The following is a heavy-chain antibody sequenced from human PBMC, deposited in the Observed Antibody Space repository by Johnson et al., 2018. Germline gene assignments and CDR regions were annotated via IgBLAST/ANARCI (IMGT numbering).Heavy chain of an antibody. CDR1: GFSFSTYG. Sequence: QVQLVESGGGVVHPGRSLRLSCAASGFSFSTYGMHWVRQAPGKGLEWVSIISYDGSKKYYADSVKGRFTISRDNSKDTLYLQMNSLGPEDTAVYYCAKDQFMSVAGSGSFDIWGQGTMVTVSS. D-gene: IGHD6-19*01. J-gene: IGHJ3*02. V-gene: IGHV3-30*18. CDR2: ISYDGSKK. CDR3: AKDQFMSVAGSGSFDI.